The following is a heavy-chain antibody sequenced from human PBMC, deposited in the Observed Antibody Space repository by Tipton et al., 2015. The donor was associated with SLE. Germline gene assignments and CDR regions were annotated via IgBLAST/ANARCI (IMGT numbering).Heavy chain of an antibody. J-gene: IGHJ6*03. CDR1: GGSISSYY. V-gene: IGHV4-59*07. Sequence: TLSLTCTVSGGSISSYYWSWIRQPPGKGLEWIGYIYYTGNTYYNPSLKSRVTISIDTPKNQFSLKLSSVTAADTAVYYCASREVSSYYYYYMDVWGKGTTVTVPS. D-gene: IGHD2-2*01. CDR2: IYYTGNT. CDR3: ASREVSSYYYYYMDV.